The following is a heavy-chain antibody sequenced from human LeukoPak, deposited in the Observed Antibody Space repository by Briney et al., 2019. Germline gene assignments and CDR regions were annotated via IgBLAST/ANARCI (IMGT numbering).Heavy chain of an antibody. D-gene: IGHD3-22*01. CDR1: GYTFTSYY. CDR3: ARSKNYYESSGYYAKTRRDFDY. Sequence: ASVKVSCKASGYTFTSYYTHWVRQAPGQGLEWMGIINPRGGSTSYAQKFQGRVTMTRATSTSTVYMELSSLRSEDTAVYYCARSKNYYESSGYYAKTRRDFDYWGQGTLVTVSS. J-gene: IGHJ4*02. CDR2: INPRGGST. V-gene: IGHV1-46*01.